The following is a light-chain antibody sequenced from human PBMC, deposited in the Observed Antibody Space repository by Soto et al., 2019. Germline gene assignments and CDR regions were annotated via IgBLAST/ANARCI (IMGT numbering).Light chain of an antibody. CDR1: QSVTSN. V-gene: IGKV3-15*01. CDR3: QQYNNWPLT. CDR2: VAS. Sequence: EIVMTQSPATLSVSPGERATLSCRASQSVTSNLAWYQQKPGQAPRLLIYVASTRATGVPARFSGSGSGTEFTLTISSLQSEDFALYYCQQYNNWPLTFGGGTKVEIK. J-gene: IGKJ4*01.